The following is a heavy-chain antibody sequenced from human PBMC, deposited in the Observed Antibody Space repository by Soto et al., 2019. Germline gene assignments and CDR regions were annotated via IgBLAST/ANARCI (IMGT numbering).Heavy chain of an antibody. D-gene: IGHD4-4*01. CDR3: ARDRNYGGHFYYYYYYMDV. J-gene: IGHJ6*03. Sequence: GGSLRLSCAASGFTVSSNYMSWVRQAPGKGLEWVSVIYSGGSTYYADSVKGRFTISRDNSKNTLYLQMNSLRAEDTAVYYCARDRNYGGHFYYYYYYMDVWGKGTTVTVSS. V-gene: IGHV3-66*01. CDR1: GFTVSSNY. CDR2: IYSGGST.